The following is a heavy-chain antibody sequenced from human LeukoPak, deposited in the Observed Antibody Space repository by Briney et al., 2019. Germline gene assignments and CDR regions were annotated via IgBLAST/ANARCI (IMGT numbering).Heavy chain of an antibody. CDR1: GYTFTGYY. Sequence: ASVKVSCKASGYTFTGYYMHWVRPAPGQGLEWMGWINPNSGGTNYAQKFQGWVTMTRDTSISTAYMELSRLRSDDTAVYYCAREISDIVVVPAAIAANWFDPWGQGTLVTVSS. CDR2: INPNSGGT. CDR3: AREISDIVVVPAAIAANWFDP. V-gene: IGHV1-2*04. J-gene: IGHJ5*02. D-gene: IGHD2-2*01.